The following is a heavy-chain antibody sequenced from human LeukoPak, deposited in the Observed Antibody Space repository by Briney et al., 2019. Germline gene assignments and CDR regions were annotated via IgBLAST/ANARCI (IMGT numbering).Heavy chain of an antibody. V-gene: IGHV3-30*18. D-gene: IGHD6-19*01. J-gene: IGHJ4*02. Sequence: GGSLRLSCAASGFIFSDYNMHWVRQAPGKGLEWMAVISYNGINEYYADSVKCRFTISRDNSKSTLLLQMNSLRAEDTAVYYCAKVRWDNSGWYYLDSWGQGTLVSVSS. CDR3: AKVRWDNSGWYYLDS. CDR1: GFIFSDYN. CDR2: ISYNGINE.